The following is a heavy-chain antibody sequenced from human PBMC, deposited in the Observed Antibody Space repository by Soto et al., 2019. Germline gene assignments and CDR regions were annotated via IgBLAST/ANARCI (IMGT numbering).Heavy chain of an antibody. CDR3: ARDRRSYHSDGLGLHF. V-gene: IGHV4-39*02. J-gene: IGHJ4*02. Sequence: SATLSLTCTVSGGSISSSSYYWGWIRQPPGKGLEWIGSIFYSGSTYYNPSLKSRVTISVDTSKNQFSLKLSSVTAADTAVYYCARDRRSYHSDGLGLHFWGQGTLVT. CDR1: GGSISSSSYY. D-gene: IGHD6-6*01. CDR2: IFYSGST.